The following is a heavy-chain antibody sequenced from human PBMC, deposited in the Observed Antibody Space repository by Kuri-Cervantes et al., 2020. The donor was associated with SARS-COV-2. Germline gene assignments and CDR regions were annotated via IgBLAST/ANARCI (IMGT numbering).Heavy chain of an antibody. CDR3: ARSSPLGYFDL. J-gene: IGHJ2*01. CDR2: ISGSGGST. CDR1: GFTFSSYA. Sequence: GESLKISCAASGFTFSSYAMSWVRQAPGKGLEWVSAISGSGGSTYYADSVKGRFTISRDNSKNTLYLQMNSLRAEDTAVYYCARSSPLGYFDLWGRGTLVTVSS. V-gene: IGHV3-23*01.